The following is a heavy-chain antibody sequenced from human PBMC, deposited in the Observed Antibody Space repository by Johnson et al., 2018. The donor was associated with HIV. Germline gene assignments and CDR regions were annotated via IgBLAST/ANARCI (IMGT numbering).Heavy chain of an antibody. CDR1: GFTFSSYA. CDR3: ARALEGDACDI. CDR2: ISYDGSNK. D-gene: IGHD5-24*01. J-gene: IGHJ3*02. V-gene: IGHV3-30-3*01. Sequence: QEKLVESGGGVVQPGRSLRLSCAASGFTFSSYAMHWVRQAPGKGLEWVAVISYDGSNKYYADSVKGRFTISRDNSKNTLYLQMNSLRAEDTAVYYCARALEGDACDIWGQGTMVTVSS.